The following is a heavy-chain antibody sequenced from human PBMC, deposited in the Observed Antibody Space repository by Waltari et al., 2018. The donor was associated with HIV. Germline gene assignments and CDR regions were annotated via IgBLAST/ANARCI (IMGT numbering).Heavy chain of an antibody. CDR1: GYSISSGYY. D-gene: IGHD3-3*01. V-gene: IGHV4-38-2*02. J-gene: IGHJ4*02. Sequence: LQESGPGLVKPSETLSLTCTVSGYSISSGYYWGWIRQPPGKGLEWIGSIYHSGSTYYNPSLKSRVTISVDTSKNQFSLKLSSVTAADTAVYYCAREYDFWSGYYSQKHFDYWGQGTLVTVSS. CDR3: AREYDFWSGYYSQKHFDY. CDR2: IYHSGST.